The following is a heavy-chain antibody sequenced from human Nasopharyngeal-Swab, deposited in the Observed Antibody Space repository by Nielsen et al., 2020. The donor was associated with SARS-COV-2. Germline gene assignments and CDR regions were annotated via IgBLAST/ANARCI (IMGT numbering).Heavy chain of an antibody. D-gene: IGHD6-19*01. J-gene: IGHJ6*02. Sequence: SETLSLTCAVYGGSFSGYYRSWIRQPPGKGLEWIGEINHSGSTNYNPSLKSRVTISVDTSKNQFSLKLSSVTAADTAVYYCARGEYSSGWGYYYYYGMDVWGQGTTVTVSS. CDR1: GGSFSGYY. CDR2: INHSGST. V-gene: IGHV4-34*01. CDR3: ARGEYSSGWGYYYYYGMDV.